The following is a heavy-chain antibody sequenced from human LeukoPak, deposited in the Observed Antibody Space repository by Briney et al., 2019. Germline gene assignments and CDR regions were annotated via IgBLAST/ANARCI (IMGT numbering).Heavy chain of an antibody. V-gene: IGHV4-4*07. CDR2: IYTSGST. J-gene: IGHJ4*02. CDR1: GGSTSSYY. Sequence: SETLSLTCTVSGGSTSSYYWSWIRQPAGKGLEWIGRIYTSGSTNYNPSLKSRVTMSVDTSKNQFSLKLSSVTAADTAVYYCAREGGSAARPYGDYWGQGILVTVSS. D-gene: IGHD6-6*01. CDR3: AREGGSAARPYGDY.